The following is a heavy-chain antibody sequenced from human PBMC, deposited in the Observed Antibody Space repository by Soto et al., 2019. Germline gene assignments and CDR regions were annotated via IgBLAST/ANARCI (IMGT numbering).Heavy chain of an antibody. Sequence: TLSLTRTVSGGSMSMGGYYWSWIRQHPGKGLEWIVYIYYSGITYYNPPVKSRVTISVDTSKNQFSLKLSHVTAADTAVYYCARAIRIGWYGDAFEIWGKGTMVT. CDR3: ARAIRIGWYGDAFEI. CDR1: GGSMSMGGYY. V-gene: IGHV4-31*02. CDR2: IYYSGIT. D-gene: IGHD6-19*01. J-gene: IGHJ3*02.